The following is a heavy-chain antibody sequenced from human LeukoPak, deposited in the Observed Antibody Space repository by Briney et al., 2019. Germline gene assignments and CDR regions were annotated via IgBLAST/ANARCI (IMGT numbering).Heavy chain of an antibody. CDR1: GYTFTSYY. D-gene: IGHD1-7*01. V-gene: IGHV1-46*01. J-gene: IGHJ4*02. CDR2: INPSGGST. CDR3: AREMGITGTTSGYDY. Sequence: ASVKVSCKASGYTFTSYYMHWVRQAPGQGLEWMGIINPSGGSTSYAQKFQGRVTMTRDTSTSTVYMELSSLRSEDTAVYYCAREMGITGTTSGYDYWGQGTLVTVSS.